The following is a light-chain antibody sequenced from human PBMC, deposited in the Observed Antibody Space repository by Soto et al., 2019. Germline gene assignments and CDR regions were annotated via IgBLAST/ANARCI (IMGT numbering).Light chain of an antibody. V-gene: IGLV2-14*01. CDR2: EVT. CDR3: NSYTTSTTLV. CDR1: SSDVGGYNY. J-gene: IGLJ3*02. Sequence: QSALTQPASVSGSPGQSITISCTGTSSDVGGYNYVSWYQHHPGKAPKLMIYEVTNRPSGVSNRFSGSKSGNTASLTISGLQAEYEADYYSNSYTTSTTLVFGGGTKLTVL.